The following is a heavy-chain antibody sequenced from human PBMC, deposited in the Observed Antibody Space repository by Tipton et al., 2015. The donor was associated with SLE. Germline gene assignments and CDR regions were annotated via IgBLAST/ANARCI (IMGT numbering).Heavy chain of an antibody. CDR2: IDSDGGTT. CDR3: ARGSYTSVWH. V-gene: IGHV3-74*01. D-gene: IGHD6-19*01. Sequence: SLRLSCAASGFSFSNYWIHWVRQVPGKGLVWVSHIDSDGGTTSYADSVKGRFTISRDNAKNMLYLQMNSLRAEDTAVYYCARGSYTSVWHWGQGILVTVSS. CDR1: GFSFSNYW. J-gene: IGHJ4*02.